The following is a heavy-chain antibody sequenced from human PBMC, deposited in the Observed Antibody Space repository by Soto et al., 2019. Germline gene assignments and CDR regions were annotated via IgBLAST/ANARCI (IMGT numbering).Heavy chain of an antibody. CDR2: IYYSGST. J-gene: IGHJ6*02. Sequence: PSETLSLTCTFSCGSISSYYWSWIRQPPGKGLEWIGYIYYSGSTNYNPSLKSRVTISVDTSKNQFSLKLSSVTAADTAVYYCARGRGSGSSFYYYGMDVWGQGTTVTVS. CDR3: ARGRGSGSSFYYYGMDV. V-gene: IGHV4-59*01. CDR1: CGSISSYY. D-gene: IGHD3-10*01.